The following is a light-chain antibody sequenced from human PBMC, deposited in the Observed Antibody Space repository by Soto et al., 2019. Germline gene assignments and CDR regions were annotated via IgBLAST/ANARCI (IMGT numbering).Light chain of an antibody. CDR2: GNS. J-gene: IGLJ1*01. V-gene: IGLV1-40*01. Sequence: QSVLTQPPSVSGAPGQRVTISCTGSSSNIGAGYDVHWYQQLPGTAPKLLIYGNSNRPSGVPDRFSGSKSGTSASLAITGLQAEDEADYYSQSYDSSLSGSTVFGTGTKATVL. CDR1: SSNIGAGYD. CDR3: QSYDSSLSGSTV.